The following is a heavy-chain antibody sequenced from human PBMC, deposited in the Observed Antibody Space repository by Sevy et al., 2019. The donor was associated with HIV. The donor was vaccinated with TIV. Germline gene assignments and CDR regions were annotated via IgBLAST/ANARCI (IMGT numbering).Heavy chain of an antibody. CDR2: IHADGSS. CDR3: ARDRRFCGTECYLYYYYGMDV. D-gene: IGHD2-8*02. Sequence: GGSLRLSCAASGFNVNDNYMTWVRQAPGKGLEWVSIIHADGSSYYADSVKGRFTMSRDDSKNIVNLQTNSLRADDTAVYYCARDRRFCGTECYLYYYYGMDVWGQWTAVTGSS. CDR1: GFNVNDNY. J-gene: IGHJ6*02. V-gene: IGHV3-53*01.